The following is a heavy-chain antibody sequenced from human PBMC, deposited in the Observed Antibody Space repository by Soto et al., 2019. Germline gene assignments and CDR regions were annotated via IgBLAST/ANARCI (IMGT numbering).Heavy chain of an antibody. J-gene: IGHJ5*02. D-gene: IGHD6-13*01. CDR3: AWVRGRAAAATLERAWFDP. V-gene: IGHV1-69*12. CDR2: IIPIFGTA. Sequence: QVQLVQSGAEVKKPGSSVKVSCKASGGTFSSYAISWVRQAPGQGLEWMGGIIPIFGTANYAQKFQGRVTLTAAESTTTAYMELTSLRSADTAVYFCAWVRGRAAAATLERAWFDPWGQGTLVTVSS. CDR1: GGTFSSYA.